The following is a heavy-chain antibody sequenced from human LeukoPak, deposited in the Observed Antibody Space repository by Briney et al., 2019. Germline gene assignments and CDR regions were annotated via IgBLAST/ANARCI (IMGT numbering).Heavy chain of an antibody. Sequence: GGSLRLSCAASGFTFSSYWMSWVRQAPGKGLEWVANIKQDGSEKYYADSVKGRFTISRDNSKNTLYLKMNSLRAEDTAVYYCAKGHGWEASYYYYMDVWGKGTTVTISS. D-gene: IGHD1-26*01. V-gene: IGHV3-7*01. J-gene: IGHJ6*03. CDR3: AKGHGWEASYYYYMDV. CDR1: GFTFSSYW. CDR2: IKQDGSEK.